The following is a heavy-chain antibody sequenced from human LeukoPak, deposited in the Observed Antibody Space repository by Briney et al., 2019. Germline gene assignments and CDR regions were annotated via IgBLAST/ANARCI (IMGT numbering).Heavy chain of an antibody. CDR1: GFTFSDYW. Sequence: PGGSLRLSCAASGFTFSDYWMNWVRQAPGKGLEWVSFISSSSSYIYYADSVKGRFTISRDNAKNSLYLQMNSLRAEDTAVYYCARGEYGSGSYHIDYWGQGTLVTVSS. CDR3: ARGEYGSGSYHIDY. CDR2: ISSSSSYI. J-gene: IGHJ4*02. D-gene: IGHD3-10*01. V-gene: IGHV3-21*01.